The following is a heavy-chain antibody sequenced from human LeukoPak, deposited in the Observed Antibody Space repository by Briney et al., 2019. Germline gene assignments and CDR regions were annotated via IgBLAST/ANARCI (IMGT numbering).Heavy chain of an antibody. CDR3: ARLWFGELLFPSTRGSSIRRRIDY. Sequence: SETLSLTCTVSGGSISSSSYYWGWIRQPPGKGLEWIGSIYYSGSTYYNPSLKSRVTISVDTSKNQFSLKLSSVTAADTAVYYCARLWFGELLFPSTRGSSIRRRIDYWGQGTLVTVSS. D-gene: IGHD3-10*01. CDR2: IYYSGST. CDR1: GGSISSSSYY. V-gene: IGHV4-39*07. J-gene: IGHJ4*02.